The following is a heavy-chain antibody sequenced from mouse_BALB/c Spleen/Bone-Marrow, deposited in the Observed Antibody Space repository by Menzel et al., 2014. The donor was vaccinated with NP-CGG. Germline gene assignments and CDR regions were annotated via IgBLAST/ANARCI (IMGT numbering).Heavy chain of an antibody. CDR2: IDPANGNT. CDR1: GFNIKDTY. CDR3: ARWEYYAMDY. V-gene: IGHV14-3*02. J-gene: IGHJ4*01. Sequence: DVHLVESGAELVKPGASVKLSCTASGFNIKDTYMHWVKQRPEQGLEWIGRIDPANGNTKYDPKFQGKATITADTSSNSAYLQLSSRTSEDTAVYYCARWEYYAMDYWGQGTSVTVSS. D-gene: IGHD4-1*01.